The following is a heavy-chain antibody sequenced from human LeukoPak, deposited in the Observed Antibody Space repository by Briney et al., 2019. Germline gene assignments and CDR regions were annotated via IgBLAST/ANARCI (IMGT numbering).Heavy chain of an antibody. D-gene: IGHD4-17*01. J-gene: IGHJ4*02. Sequence: SETLSLTCTVSGGSISSSSYYWGWIRQPPGKGLEWIGSIYYSGSTYYNPSLKSRVTISVDTSKNQFSLKLSSVTAADTAVYYCASRSTVTTFGCYFDYWGQGTLVTVSS. CDR3: ASRSTVTTFGCYFDY. CDR2: IYYSGST. V-gene: IGHV4-39*01. CDR1: GGSISSSSYY.